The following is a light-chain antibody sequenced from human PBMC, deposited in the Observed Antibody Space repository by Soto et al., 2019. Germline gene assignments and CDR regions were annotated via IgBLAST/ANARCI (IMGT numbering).Light chain of an antibody. CDR1: SSNIGTGYD. V-gene: IGLV1-40*01. CDR2: GSI. Sequence: QSVLTQPPSVSGAPGQRVTISCTGSSSNIGTGYDVHWYQQLPGTAPKLLIYGSIVRPSGVPDRFSGSKSGTSASLAITGLQADDEADYYCQSYDSSLSGLYVFGTGTKLTVL. J-gene: IGLJ1*01. CDR3: QSYDSSLSGLYV.